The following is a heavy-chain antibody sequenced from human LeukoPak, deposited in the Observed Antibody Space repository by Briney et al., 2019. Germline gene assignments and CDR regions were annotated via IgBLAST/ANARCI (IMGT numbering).Heavy chain of an antibody. CDR1: GFTFNHYA. D-gene: IGHD1-1*01. J-gene: IGHJ4*02. CDR2: VSENGDGT. Sequence: PGGSLRLSCVASGFTFNHYAMSWVRQAPGKGLEWVASVSENGDGTMYPDSVKGRFTISRDNSRKTVLLQVNSLRVEDAATYYCARGWTTFHHRGQGALVTVSS. V-gene: IGHV3-23*01. CDR3: ARGWTTFHH.